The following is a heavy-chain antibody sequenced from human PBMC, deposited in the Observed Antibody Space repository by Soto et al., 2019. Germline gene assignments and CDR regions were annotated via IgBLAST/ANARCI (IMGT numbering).Heavy chain of an antibody. Sequence: QVQLVQSGAEVKKPGASVKVSCKSSGYTFTSYGISWVRQAPGKGLEWMGWISAYNGNTNYAQKLQGRVTMTTDTSTSTADMELRSLRSDDTAVYYCSREVGPAAIGYWGQGTLVTVSS. V-gene: IGHV1-18*01. CDR1: GYTFTSYG. CDR3: SREVGPAAIGY. D-gene: IGHD2-2*01. J-gene: IGHJ4*02. CDR2: ISAYNGNT.